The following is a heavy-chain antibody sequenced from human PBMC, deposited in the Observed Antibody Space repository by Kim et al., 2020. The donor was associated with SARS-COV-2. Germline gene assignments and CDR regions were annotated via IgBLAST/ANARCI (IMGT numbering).Heavy chain of an antibody. CDR1: GGSISSTGYY. D-gene: IGHD6-13*01. CDR2: IHYSGST. V-gene: IGHV4-39*01. Sequence: SETLSLTCTVSGGSISSTGYYWGWIRQPPGKGLEWIGTIHYSGSTYYNPSLKSRLTISVDTSKNQFSLKLTSVTAADTALFYCARLSHSHFGVLAAGAFDYWGQGTLVTVSS. J-gene: IGHJ4*02. CDR3: ARLSHSHFGVLAAGAFDY.